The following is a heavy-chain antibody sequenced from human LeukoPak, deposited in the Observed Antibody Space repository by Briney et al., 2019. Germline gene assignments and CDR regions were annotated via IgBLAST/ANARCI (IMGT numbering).Heavy chain of an antibody. CDR2: IYHSGNT. V-gene: IGHV4-38-2*02. D-gene: IGHD2-21*02. CDR3: ARLSFYGGDAFDY. J-gene: IGHJ4*02. Sequence: SETLSLTCTVSDYSISSGYYWGWIRQPPGKGLEWIGSIYHSGNTYYNPSLKSRVTISVDTSKNQFSLKLSSVTAADTAVYYCARLSFYGGDAFDYWGQGTLVTVSS. CDR1: DYSISSGYY.